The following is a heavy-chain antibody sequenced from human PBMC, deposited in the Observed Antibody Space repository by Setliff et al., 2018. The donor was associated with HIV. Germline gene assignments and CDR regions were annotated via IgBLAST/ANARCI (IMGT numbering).Heavy chain of an antibody. J-gene: IGHJ4*02. CDR1: GFTFSGYE. Sequence: PEGSLRLSCAAAGFTFSGYEMTWGRQAPGKGLEWVAYISSGSTDISTYYGESVKGRFIVYRDNVKNSLFLQMNSLRVEDTAFYYCASLSLPDDYGDLGGVDFWGQGTLVTVSS. CDR2: ISSGSTDI. D-gene: IGHD4-17*01. V-gene: IGHV3-48*03. CDR3: ASLSLPDDYGDLGGVDF.